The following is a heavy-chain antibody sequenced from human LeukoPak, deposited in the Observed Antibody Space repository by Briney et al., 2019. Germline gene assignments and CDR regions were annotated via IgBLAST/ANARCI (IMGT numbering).Heavy chain of an antibody. D-gene: IGHD2-2*01. CDR2: ISGSGGST. V-gene: IGHV3-23*01. J-gene: IGHJ4*02. Sequence: PGGSLRLSCAASGFTFSSYAMSWVRQAPGKGLEWVSAISGSGGSTYYADSVKGRFTISRDNAKNSLYLQMNSLRAEDTAVYYCAREDRPKTIVVVPAATGALGGWGQGTLVTVSS. CDR3: AREDRPKTIVVVPAATGALGG. CDR1: GFTFSSYA.